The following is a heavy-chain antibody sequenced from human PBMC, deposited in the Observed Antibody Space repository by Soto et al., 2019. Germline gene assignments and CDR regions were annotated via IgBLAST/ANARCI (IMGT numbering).Heavy chain of an antibody. Sequence: PGGSLELAGPGAGSPFGAYGMHWDRQAPGKGLEWVSGISWNSGSIGYADSVKGRFTISRDNAKNSLYLQMNSLRAEDTALYYCAKDKEYYYDSSGYYDYWGQGTLVTVSS. CDR3: AKDKEYYYDSSGYYDY. V-gene: IGHV3-9*01. D-gene: IGHD3-22*01. CDR2: ISWNSGSI. J-gene: IGHJ4*02. CDR1: GSPFGAYG.